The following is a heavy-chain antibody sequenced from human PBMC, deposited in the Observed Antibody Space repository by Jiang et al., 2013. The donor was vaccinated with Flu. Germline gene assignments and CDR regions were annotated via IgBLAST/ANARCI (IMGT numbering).Heavy chain of an antibody. D-gene: IGHD3-22*01. Sequence: ASLRGTVSLATELLGTGSGSPHREALSGWERTILRGPSGLIDYAVSVQSRIIINPDTSKNQFSLQLNSLTPEDMAVYYCARALRYNDNTPYYYFDYWGQGTLVTVSS. CDR2: TILRGPSGL. J-gene: IGHJ4*02. CDR1: GTVSLATELL. CDR3: ARALRYNDNTPYYYFDY. V-gene: IGHV6-1*01.